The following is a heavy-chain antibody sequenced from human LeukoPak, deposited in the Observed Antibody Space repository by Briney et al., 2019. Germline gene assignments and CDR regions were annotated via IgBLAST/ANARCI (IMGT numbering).Heavy chain of an antibody. CDR2: INPNSGGT. J-gene: IGHJ6*02. CDR3: ARDLARTDYYGMDV. CDR1: GYTFTGYY. V-gene: IGHV1-2*04. D-gene: IGHD6-6*01. Sequence: ASVKVSCKASGYTFTGYYMHWVRQTPGQGLEWMGWINPNSGGTNYAQKFQGWVTMTRDTSISTAYMELSRLRSDDTAVYYCARDLARTDYYGMDVWGQGTTVIVSS.